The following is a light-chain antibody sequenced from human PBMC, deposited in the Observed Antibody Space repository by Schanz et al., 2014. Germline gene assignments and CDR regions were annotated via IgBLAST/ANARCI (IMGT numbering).Light chain of an antibody. Sequence: QSALTQPRSVSGSPGQSVTISCTGTSNDIGDYNYVSWYQQHPGKAPKVMIYDVNKRPSGVPDCFSGSKSGNTASLTLSGLEPEYQAHYYCCPQADTHTPLVFGGGTKVTVL. V-gene: IGLV2-11*01. CDR3: CPQADTHTPLV. CDR1: SNDIGDYNY. CDR2: DVN. J-gene: IGLJ2*01.